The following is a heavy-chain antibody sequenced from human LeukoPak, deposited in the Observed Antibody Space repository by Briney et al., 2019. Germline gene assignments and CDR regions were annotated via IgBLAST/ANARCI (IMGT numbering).Heavy chain of an antibody. Sequence: ASVKVSCKASGYTFTSYGISWVRQATGQGLEWMGWMNPNSGNTGYAQKFQGRVTITRNTSISTAYMELSSLRSEDTAVYYCARARGYDILTGRSNNWFDPWGQGTLVTVSS. CDR2: MNPNSGNT. CDR3: ARARGYDILTGRSNNWFDP. D-gene: IGHD3-9*01. CDR1: GYTFTSYG. J-gene: IGHJ5*02. V-gene: IGHV1-8*03.